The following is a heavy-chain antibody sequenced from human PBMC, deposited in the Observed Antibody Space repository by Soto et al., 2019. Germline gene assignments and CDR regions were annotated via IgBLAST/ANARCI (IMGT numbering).Heavy chain of an antibody. Sequence: PGGSLRLSCAASGFTFSSYWMHWVRQAPGKGLVWVSRINSDGSSTSYADSVKGRFTISRDNAKNTLYLQMNSLRAEDTAVYYCARDLSITIFGVVTPQHYYYGMDVWGQGTTVTVSS. CDR1: GFTFSSYW. CDR3: ARDLSITIFGVVTPQHYYYGMDV. J-gene: IGHJ6*02. CDR2: INSDGSST. V-gene: IGHV3-74*01. D-gene: IGHD3-3*01.